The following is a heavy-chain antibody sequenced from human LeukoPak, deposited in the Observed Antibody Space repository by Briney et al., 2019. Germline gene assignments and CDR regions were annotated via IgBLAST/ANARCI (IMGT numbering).Heavy chain of an antibody. V-gene: IGHV3-23*01. CDR2: ISGSGGST. J-gene: IGHJ3*02. CDR1: GFTFDDYA. D-gene: IGHD3-16*01. CDR3: AKASLGEYGAFDI. Sequence: GGSLRLSCAASGFTFDDYAMSWVRQAPGKGLEWVSAISGSGGSTYYADSVKGRFTISRDNSKNTLYLQMNSLRAEDTAVYYCAKASLGEYGAFDIWGQGTMVTVSS.